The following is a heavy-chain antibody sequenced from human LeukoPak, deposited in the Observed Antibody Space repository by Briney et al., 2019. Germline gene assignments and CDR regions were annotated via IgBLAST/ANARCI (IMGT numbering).Heavy chain of an antibody. J-gene: IGHJ4*02. CDR3: ATYQYIWKYFDY. D-gene: IGHD1-1*01. Sequence: GASVKVSCKASGYTFTGYYMHWVRQAPGQGLEWMGWINPNSGGTNYAQKFQGRVILTEDTYTDTTYMELRSLRSEDTAVYYCATYQYIWKYFDYWGQGTLLTVSS. CDR1: GYTFTGYY. V-gene: IGHV1-2*02. CDR2: INPNSGGT.